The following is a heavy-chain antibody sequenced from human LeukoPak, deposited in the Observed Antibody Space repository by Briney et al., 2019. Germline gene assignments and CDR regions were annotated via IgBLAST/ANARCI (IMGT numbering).Heavy chain of an antibody. J-gene: IGHJ4*02. D-gene: IGHD2-2*01. Sequence: PGGSLRLSCAASGXTFSSYEMNWVRQAPGKGLEWVSYISSTSGSTIYYADSVKGRFTISRDNDKNSLYLQMNSLRAEDTAVYYCARRYCSSTSCLLDYWGQGTLVTVSS. V-gene: IGHV3-48*03. CDR1: GXTFSSYE. CDR2: ISSTSGSTI. CDR3: ARRYCSSTSCLLDY.